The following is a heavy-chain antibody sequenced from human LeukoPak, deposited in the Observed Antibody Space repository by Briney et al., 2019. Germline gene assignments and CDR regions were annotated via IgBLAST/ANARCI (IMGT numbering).Heavy chain of an antibody. Sequence: ASVKVSCKASGYTFTSYDINWVRQATGQGLEWMGWMNPNSGNTGYAQKFQGRVTMTRDTSTSTVYMELSSLRSEDTAVYYCARLIVVVVAARDYYYMDVWGKGTTVTVSS. J-gene: IGHJ6*03. D-gene: IGHD2-15*01. CDR1: GYTFTSYD. CDR2: MNPNSGNT. CDR3: ARLIVVVVAARDYYYMDV. V-gene: IGHV1-8*02.